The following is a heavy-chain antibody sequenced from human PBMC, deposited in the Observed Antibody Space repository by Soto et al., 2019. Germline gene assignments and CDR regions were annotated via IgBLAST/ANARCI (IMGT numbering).Heavy chain of an antibody. D-gene: IGHD3-3*01. J-gene: IGHJ5*02. CDR1: GGSVSSSYY. V-gene: IGHV4-61*01. Sequence: SETLSLTCTVSGGSVSSSYYWSWIRQPPGKGLKWIGYIYYSGSTNYNPSLKSRVTISVDTSKNQFSLKLTSVTAADTAVYYCARGGPPITIFGVVMSWFDPWGQGTLVTVSS. CDR2: IYYSGST. CDR3: ARGGPPITIFGVVMSWFDP.